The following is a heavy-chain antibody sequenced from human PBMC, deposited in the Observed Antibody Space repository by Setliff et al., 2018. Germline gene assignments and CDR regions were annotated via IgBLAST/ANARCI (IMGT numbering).Heavy chain of an antibody. J-gene: IGHJ6*03. D-gene: IGHD3-10*01. CDR2: AYYNGDS. CDR1: GGSLSGSLRGYAVF. Sequence: PSETLSLTCIVSGGSLSGSLRGYAVFWGWIRQSPGKELEWIGSAYYNGDSYYNPSLKSRVTMSVDTSRNQFSLHLISVTAADTAVYYCARHVGTRSRGYNYYYYFMDVWGKGTTVTVSS. V-gene: IGHV4-39*01. CDR3: ARHVGTRSRGYNYYYYFMDV.